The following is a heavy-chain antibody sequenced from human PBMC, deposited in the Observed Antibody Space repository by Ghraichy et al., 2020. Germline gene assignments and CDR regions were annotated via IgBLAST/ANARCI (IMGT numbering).Heavy chain of an antibody. CDR1: GFTFSSYS. D-gene: IGHD3-22*01. CDR2: ISSSSSYI. V-gene: IGHV3-21*01. Sequence: GGSLRLSCAASGFTFSSYSMNWVRQAPGKGLEWVSSISSSSSYIYYADSVKGRFTISRDNAKNSLYLQMNSLRAEDTAVYYCARDGPPSYYAYYYDSSGYPQAFHDAFDIWGQGTMVTVSS. J-gene: IGHJ3*02. CDR3: ARDGPPSYYAYYYDSSGYPQAFHDAFDI.